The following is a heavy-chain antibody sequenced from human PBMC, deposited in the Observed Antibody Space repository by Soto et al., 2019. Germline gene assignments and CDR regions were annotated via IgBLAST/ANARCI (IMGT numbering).Heavy chain of an antibody. CDR1: GFPFSSYG. D-gene: IGHD6-13*01. V-gene: IGHV3-33*01. Sequence: QVQLVESGGGVVQPGRSLRLSCAASGFPFSSYGMHWVRQAPGKGLEWVAVIWYDGSNKYYADSVKGRFTISRDNSKNTLYLQMNSLRAEDTAVYYCERSAAAGTYFDYWGQGTLVTVSS. J-gene: IGHJ4*02. CDR3: ERSAAAGTYFDY. CDR2: IWYDGSNK.